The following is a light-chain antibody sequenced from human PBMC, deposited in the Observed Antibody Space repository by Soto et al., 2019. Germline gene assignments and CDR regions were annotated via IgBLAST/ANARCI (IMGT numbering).Light chain of an antibody. CDR1: QSISDT. Sequence: EIVMTQSPATLSVSPGGRATLSCRASQSISDTLAWYQQKPGQPPKLLIYWASTRESGVPDRFSGSGSGTDFTHTISSLQAEDVAVYYCQQYYTTPWTFGQGTKVDI. J-gene: IGKJ1*01. CDR3: QQYYTTPWT. CDR2: WAS. V-gene: IGKV4-1*01.